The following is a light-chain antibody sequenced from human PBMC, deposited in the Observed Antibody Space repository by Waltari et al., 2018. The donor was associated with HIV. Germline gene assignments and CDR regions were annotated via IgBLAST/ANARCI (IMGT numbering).Light chain of an antibody. CDR3: QVWDASSDHLVI. CDR1: NIGDKT. V-gene: IGLV3-21*02. J-gene: IGLJ2*01. CDR2: DES. Sequence: SFVLTQPPSVSVAPGQTARITCGGNNIGDKTVHGNRQTPGQAPLLVVYDESGRPSGIPERFSGSNSWNTATLTISRVEAGDEADYYCQVWDASSDHLVIFGGGTKLTVL.